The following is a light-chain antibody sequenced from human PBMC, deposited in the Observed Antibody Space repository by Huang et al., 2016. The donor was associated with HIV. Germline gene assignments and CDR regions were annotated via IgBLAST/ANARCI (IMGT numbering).Light chain of an antibody. Sequence: DIHMTQSPSSLSASVGDRVTITCRAGQSISSHLNWYQQKPGKAPSLLIYDASILQSGVPSRFSGRGSGTDFTLTISSLQPEDFVTYYCQQSYSAPATFGQGTRLEIK. CDR3: QQSYSAPAT. J-gene: IGKJ5*01. CDR1: QSISSH. CDR2: DAS. V-gene: IGKV1-39*01.